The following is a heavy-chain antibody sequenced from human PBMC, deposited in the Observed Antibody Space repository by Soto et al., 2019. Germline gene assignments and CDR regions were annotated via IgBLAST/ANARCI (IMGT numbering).Heavy chain of an antibody. J-gene: IGHJ4*02. Sequence: QVTLKESGPVLVKPTETLTLTCTVSGFSLSNARMGVSWIHQPPGKALEWLAHIFSNDEKSYSTSLKSRLTISKDTSKSQVVLTMTNMDPVDTATYYCARINDILTGFDYWGQGTLVTVSS. V-gene: IGHV2-26*01. CDR2: IFSNDEK. D-gene: IGHD3-9*01. CDR1: GFSLSNARMG. CDR3: ARINDILTGFDY.